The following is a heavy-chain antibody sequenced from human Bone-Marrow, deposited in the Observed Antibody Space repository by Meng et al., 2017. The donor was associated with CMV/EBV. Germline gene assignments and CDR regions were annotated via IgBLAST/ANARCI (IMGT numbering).Heavy chain of an antibody. D-gene: IGHD5-18*01. CDR1: GGSISSSSYY. CDR2: IYYSGST. J-gene: IGHJ6*02. CDR3: ARGRRLYSYGLRYYYGMDV. Sequence: SETLSLTCTVSGGSISSSSYYWGWIRQPPGKGLEWIGSIYYSGSTYYNPSLKSRVTISVDTSKNQFSLKLSSVTAADTAVYYCARGRRLYSYGLRYYYGMDVWGQGTTVTVSS. V-gene: IGHV4-39*07.